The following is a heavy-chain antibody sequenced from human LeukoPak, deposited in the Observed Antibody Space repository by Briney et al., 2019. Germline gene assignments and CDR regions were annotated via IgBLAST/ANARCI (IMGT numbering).Heavy chain of an antibody. CDR1: GGSISSYY. Sequence: SETLSLTCTVSGGSISSYYWSWIRQPPGKGLEWIGYIYYSGSTNYNPSLTSRVTISVDTSKNQFSLKLSSVTAADTAVYYCARGGREDTAMADLDYWGQGTLVTVSS. CDR3: ARGGREDTAMADLDY. J-gene: IGHJ4*02. CDR2: IYYSGST. V-gene: IGHV4-59*01. D-gene: IGHD5-18*01.